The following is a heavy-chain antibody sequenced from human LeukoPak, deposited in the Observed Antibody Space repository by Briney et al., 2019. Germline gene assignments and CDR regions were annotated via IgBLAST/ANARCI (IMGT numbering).Heavy chain of an antibody. D-gene: IGHD3-16*01. J-gene: IGHJ4*02. CDR3: ANVPTYYDYVWGSLGIPALDY. CDR1: GFTFSNAW. Sequence: GGSLRLSCAASGFTFSNAWMSWVRQAPGKGLEWVGRIKSKTDGGTTDYAAPVKGRFTISRDDSKNTLYLQMNSLKTEDTAVYYCANVPTYYDYVWGSLGIPALDYWGQGTLVTVSS. CDR2: IKSKTDGGTT. V-gene: IGHV3-15*01.